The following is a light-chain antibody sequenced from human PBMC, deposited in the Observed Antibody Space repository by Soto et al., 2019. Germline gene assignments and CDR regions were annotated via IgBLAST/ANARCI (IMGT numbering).Light chain of an antibody. CDR3: AAWDDSLYGWV. Sequence: QSALTQPPSASGTPGQRVTISCSGSSSNIGSNTVNWYQQLPGTAPTLLIYYNNQRPSGVPDRFSGSKSATSASLAISGLQSEDEAHYYCAAWDDSLYGWVFGGGTKLTVL. CDR2: YNN. V-gene: IGLV1-44*01. J-gene: IGLJ3*02. CDR1: SSNIGSNT.